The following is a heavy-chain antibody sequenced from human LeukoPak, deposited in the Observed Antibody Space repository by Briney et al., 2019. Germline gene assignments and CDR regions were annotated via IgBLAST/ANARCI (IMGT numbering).Heavy chain of an antibody. V-gene: IGHV4-59*11. CDR1: GVSINSHY. CDR3: ARVLQNYYHLDV. Sequence: SETLSLTCTVSGVSINSHYWGWIRQPPGKGLEWIGFIYDSGSANYRSSLESRVTMTLDTSKNQFSLKLNSVTAADTAVYYCARVLQNYYHLDVWGKGTTVTVSS. D-gene: IGHD3-3*01. CDR2: IYDSGSA. J-gene: IGHJ6*03.